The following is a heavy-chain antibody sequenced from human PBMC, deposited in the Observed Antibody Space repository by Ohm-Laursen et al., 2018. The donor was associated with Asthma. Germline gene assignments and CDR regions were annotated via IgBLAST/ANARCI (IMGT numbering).Heavy chain of an antibody. Sequence: SLRLSCAASGFTFSSYGMHWVRQAPGKGLEWVAVISYDGSNKYYADSVKGRFTISRDNSKNTLYLQMNSLRAEDTAVYYCARAGYSSGWYVSYWGQGTLVTVSS. V-gene: IGHV3-30*03. CDR3: ARAGYSSGWYVSY. J-gene: IGHJ4*02. CDR2: ISYDGSNK. CDR1: GFTFSSYG. D-gene: IGHD6-19*01.